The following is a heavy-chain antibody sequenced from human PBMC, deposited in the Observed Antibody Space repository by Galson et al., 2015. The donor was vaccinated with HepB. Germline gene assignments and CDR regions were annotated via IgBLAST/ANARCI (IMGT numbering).Heavy chain of an antibody. CDR2: ISSSGSTI. J-gene: IGHJ6*02. CDR3: ARGLRGYATDWYYYGMDV. Sequence: SLRLSCAASGFTFSSYEMNWVRQAPGKGLEWVSYISSSGSTIYYADSVKGRFTISRDNAKNSLYLQMNSLRAEDTAVYYCARGLRGYATDWYYYGMDVWGQGTTVTVSS. D-gene: IGHD5-12*01. CDR1: GFTFSSYE. V-gene: IGHV3-48*03.